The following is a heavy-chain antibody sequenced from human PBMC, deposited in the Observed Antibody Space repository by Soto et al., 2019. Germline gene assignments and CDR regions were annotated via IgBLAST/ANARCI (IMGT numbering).Heavy chain of an antibody. CDR3: AKGPMAALFYFDY. D-gene: IGHD6-6*01. CDR1: GFTFDDYA. Sequence: LRLSCAASGFTFDDYAMHWVRQAPGKGLEWVSGISWNSGSIGYADSVKGRFTISRDNAKNSLYLQMNSLRAEDTALYYCAKGPMAALFYFDYWGQGTLVTVSS. CDR2: ISWNSGSI. V-gene: IGHV3-9*01. J-gene: IGHJ4*02.